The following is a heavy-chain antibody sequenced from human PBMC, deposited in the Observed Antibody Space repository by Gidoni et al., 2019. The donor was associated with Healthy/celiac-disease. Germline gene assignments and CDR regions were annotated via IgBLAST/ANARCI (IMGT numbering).Heavy chain of an antibody. Sequence: QVQLQQSGAGLFQPSETLSLTCAVYGGSFSGYSWTWIRQPPGKGLEWIGEINHSVSTNYNPSLKRRVTISVDTSKNQFSLKLSSVTAADTAVYYCARVRGAVAGMGPPRGAPRGDYFDDWGQGTLVTVSS. CDR3: ARVRGAVAGMGPPRGAPRGDYFDD. CDR2: INHSVST. J-gene: IGHJ4*02. V-gene: IGHV4-34*01. D-gene: IGHD6-19*01. CDR1: GGSFSGYS.